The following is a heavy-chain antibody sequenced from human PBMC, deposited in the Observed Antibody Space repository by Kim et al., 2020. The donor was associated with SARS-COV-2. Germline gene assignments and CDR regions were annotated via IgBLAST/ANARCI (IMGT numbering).Heavy chain of an antibody. CDR1: GFTFDDYA. V-gene: IGHV3-9*01. D-gene: IGHD2-2*01. J-gene: IGHJ6*02. CDR3: AKDIVRVGYCSSTSCQSPAYYYYGMDV. CDR2: ISWNSGSI. Sequence: GGSLRLSCAASGFTFDDYAMHWVRQAPGKGLEWVSGISWNSGSIGYADSVKGRFTISRDNAKNSLYLQMNSLRAEDTALYYCAKDIVRVGYCSSTSCQSPAYYYYGMDVWGQGTTVTVSS.